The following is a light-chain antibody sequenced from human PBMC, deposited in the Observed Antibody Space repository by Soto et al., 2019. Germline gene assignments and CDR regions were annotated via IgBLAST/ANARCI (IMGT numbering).Light chain of an antibody. CDR1: QSVLYSSNNKDY. Sequence: DIVMTQSPDSLAVSLGERATINCKSSQSVLYSSNNKDYLAWYQQKPGQPPNLLIYWASTRESGVPDRFRGSGSGTDFTLTISNLEAEDFAVYYCQQRSGWLTFGGGTKV. J-gene: IGKJ4*01. CDR2: WAS. V-gene: IGKV4-1*01. CDR3: QQRSGWLT.